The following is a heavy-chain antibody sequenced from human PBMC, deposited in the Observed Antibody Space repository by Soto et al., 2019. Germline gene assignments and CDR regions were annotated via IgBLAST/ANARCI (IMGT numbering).Heavy chain of an antibody. CDR1: GDSVSSNSAA. D-gene: IGHD3-10*01. J-gene: IGHJ6*03. V-gene: IGHV6-1*01. CDR3: AREASDYYYGSGSYQRRPYYYYMDV. Sequence: SQTLSLTCAISGDSVSSNSAAWNWIRQSPSRGLEWLGRTYYRSKWYNDYAVSVKSRITINPDTSKNQFSLQLNSVTPEDTAVYYCAREASDYYYGSGSYQRRPYYYYMDVWGKGTTVTVSS. CDR2: TYYRSKWYN.